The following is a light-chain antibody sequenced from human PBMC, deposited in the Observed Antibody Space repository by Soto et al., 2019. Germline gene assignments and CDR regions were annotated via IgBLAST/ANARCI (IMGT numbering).Light chain of an antibody. CDR3: QHYNSYSEA. CDR1: QSVAGW. CDR2: KAS. V-gene: IGKV1-5*03. Sequence: GDTVTITCRASQSVAGWLAWYQQKPGKAPKLLIYKASTLKSGVPSRFSGSGAGTECTLTISSLQPDDVETDYCQHYNSYSEAFGQGTKVDIK. J-gene: IGKJ1*01.